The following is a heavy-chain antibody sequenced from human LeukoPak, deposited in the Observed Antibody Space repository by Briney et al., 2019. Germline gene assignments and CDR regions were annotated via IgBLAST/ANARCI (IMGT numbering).Heavy chain of an antibody. J-gene: IGHJ4*02. CDR3: ARCPYDILTGYLFDY. D-gene: IGHD3-9*01. V-gene: IGHV4-59*08. CDR2: IYYSGST. CDR1: GGSISSYY. Sequence: SETLSLTCTVSGGSISSYYWSWIRQPPGKGLEWIGYIYYSGSTNYSPSLKSRVTISVDTSKNQFSLKLSSVTAADTAVYYCARCPYDILTGYLFDYWSQGTLVTVSS.